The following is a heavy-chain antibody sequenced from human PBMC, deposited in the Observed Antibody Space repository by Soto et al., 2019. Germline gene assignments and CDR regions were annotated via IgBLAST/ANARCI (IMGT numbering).Heavy chain of an antibody. CDR1: GFTFSSHA. D-gene: IGHD2-15*01. CDR3: ARKCGGSSLPFWDWFFDL. V-gene: IGHV3-30-3*01. J-gene: IGHJ2*01. CDR2: ISNDGSKT. Sequence: QVQLVESGGGVVQPGGSLRLSCAASGFTFSSHAMYWVRQAPGKGLEWVAVISNDGSKTRYADSVKGRFTISRDNSKKTPFSLMNGLRGEETAVYYCARKCGGSSLPFWDWFFDLWGRGALVTVSS.